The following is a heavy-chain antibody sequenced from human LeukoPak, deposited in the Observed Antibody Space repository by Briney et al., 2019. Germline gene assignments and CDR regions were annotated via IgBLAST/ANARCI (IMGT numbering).Heavy chain of an antibody. CDR2: ISYDGSNK. V-gene: IGHV3-30*04. D-gene: IGHD3-22*01. Sequence: PGGSLRLSCAASGFTFSSYAMHWVRQAPGKGLEWVALISYDGSNKYYADSVKGRFTISRDNSKNTLYLQMNSLRTEDTAVYYCARATYYYDSSGYPYLDYWGQGTLVTVSS. J-gene: IGHJ4*02. CDR3: ARATYYYDSSGYPYLDY. CDR1: GFTFSSYA.